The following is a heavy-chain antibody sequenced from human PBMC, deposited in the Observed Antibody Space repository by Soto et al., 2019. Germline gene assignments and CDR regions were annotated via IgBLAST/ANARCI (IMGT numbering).Heavy chain of an antibody. V-gene: IGHV3-23*01. J-gene: IGHJ4*01. D-gene: IGHD6-25*01. CDR1: GFTFSSYA. CDR2: IGGSGGST. Sequence: EVQLLESGGGLVQPGGSLRLSCAASGFTFSSYAMSWGRQAPGKGLEWVSAIGGSGGSTYYADCVKGRFTISRDNAKNELYLQMSSLRAEATAVYYCATDRLPLRFDYWGHGTLVTVSS. CDR3: ATDRLPLRFDY.